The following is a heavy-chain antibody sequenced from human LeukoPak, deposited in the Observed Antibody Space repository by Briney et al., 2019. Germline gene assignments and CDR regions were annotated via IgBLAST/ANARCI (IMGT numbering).Heavy chain of an antibody. J-gene: IGHJ4*02. CDR1: GGSISSSSYY. Sequence: SETLSLTXTVSGGSISSSSYYWGWIRQPPGKGLEWIGSIYYSGSTYYNPSLKSRVTISVDTSKNQFSLKLSSVTAADTAVYYCERGTGDYWGQGTLVTVSS. D-gene: IGHD1-1*01. CDR2: IYYSGST. V-gene: IGHV4-39*01. CDR3: ERGTGDY.